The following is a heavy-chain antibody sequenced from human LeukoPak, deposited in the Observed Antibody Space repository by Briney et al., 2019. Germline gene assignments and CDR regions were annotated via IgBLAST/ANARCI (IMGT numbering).Heavy chain of an antibody. CDR3: ARSYNWNYVVDYYYYGMDV. Sequence: ASVKVSCKASGYTFTSYGISWVRQAPGQGLDWMGWISAYNGNTNYAQKLQGRVTMTTDTSTSTAYMELRSLRSDDTAVYYCARSYNWNYVVDYYYYGMDVWGQGTTVTVSS. D-gene: IGHD1-7*01. CDR1: GYTFTSYG. CDR2: ISAYNGNT. J-gene: IGHJ6*02. V-gene: IGHV1-18*01.